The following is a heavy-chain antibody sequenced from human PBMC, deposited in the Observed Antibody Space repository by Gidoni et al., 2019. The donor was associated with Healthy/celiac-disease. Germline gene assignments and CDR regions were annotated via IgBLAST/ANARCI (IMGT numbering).Heavy chain of an antibody. J-gene: IGHJ6*02. CDR3: ARGLWELLGDYYYYYGMDV. Sequence: QVQLVESGGGVGQPGRSLRLSCAACGCPSSSYAMHWVRQAPGKGLEWVAVISYDGSNKYYADSVKGRFTISRDNSKNTLYLQMNSLRAEDTAVYYCARGLWELLGDYYYYYGMDVWGQGTTVTVSS. CDR2: ISYDGSNK. CDR1: GCPSSSYA. D-gene: IGHD1-26*01. V-gene: IGHV3-30-3*01.